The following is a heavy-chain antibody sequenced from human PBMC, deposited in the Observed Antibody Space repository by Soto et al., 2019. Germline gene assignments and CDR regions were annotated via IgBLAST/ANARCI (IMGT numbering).Heavy chain of an antibody. D-gene: IGHD3-10*01. Sequence: QVQLVQSGAEVKKPGASVKVSCKASGYTFNNYGISWVRQAPGQGLEWMGWISTYHGYANYAQNVQGRVTMTTDTSTTTAYMELRSLRSDDTAVYYCARNGSGTYYTVPDYWGQGTLVNVSS. V-gene: IGHV1-18*04. CDR3: ARNGSGTYYTVPDY. CDR1: GYTFNNYG. J-gene: IGHJ4*02. CDR2: ISTYHGYA.